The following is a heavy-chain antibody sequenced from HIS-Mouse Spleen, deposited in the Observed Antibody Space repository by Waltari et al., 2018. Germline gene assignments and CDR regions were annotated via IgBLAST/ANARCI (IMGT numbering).Heavy chain of an antibody. CDR1: GYTFTGYY. Sequence: QVQLVQSGAEVKKPGASVKVSCKASGYTFTGYYMHWVRQAPGQGLEWMGWINPNRGGTNYAQKFQGRVTMTRDTSISTAYMELSRLRSDDTAVYYCARDLGVDAFDIWGQGTMVTVSS. CDR3: ARDLGVDAFDI. J-gene: IGHJ3*02. V-gene: IGHV1-2*02. CDR2: INPNRGGT.